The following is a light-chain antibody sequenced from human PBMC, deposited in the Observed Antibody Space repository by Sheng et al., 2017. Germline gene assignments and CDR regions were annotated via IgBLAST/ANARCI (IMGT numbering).Light chain of an antibody. CDR3: QQYGSSPLT. CDR2: GAS. Sequence: PGERATLSCRASQSVSSNLAWYQQKPGQAPRLLIYGASTRATGIPARFSGSGSGTEFTLTISSLQSEDFAVYYCQQYGSSPLTFGQGTKVEIK. J-gene: IGKJ1*01. V-gene: IGKV3-15*01. CDR1: QSVSSN.